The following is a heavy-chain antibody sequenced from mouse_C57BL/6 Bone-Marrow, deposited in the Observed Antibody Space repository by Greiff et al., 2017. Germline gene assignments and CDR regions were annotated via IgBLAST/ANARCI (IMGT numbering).Heavy chain of an antibody. Sequence: VQLQQPGAELVMPGASVKLSCKASGYTFTSYWMHWVKQRPGQGLEWIGEIDPSDSYTNYNQKFKGKSTLTVDKSSSTAYMQLSSLTSEDSAVYYCAREEIHYDYGFAYWGQGTLVTVSA. CDR2: IDPSDSYT. CDR3: AREEIHYDYGFAY. V-gene: IGHV1-69*01. J-gene: IGHJ3*01. D-gene: IGHD2-4*01. CDR1: GYTFTSYW.